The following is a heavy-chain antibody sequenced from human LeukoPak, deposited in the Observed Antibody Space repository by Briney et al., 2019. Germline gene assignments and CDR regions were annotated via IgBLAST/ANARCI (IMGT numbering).Heavy chain of an antibody. Sequence: PGGSLRLSCAASGFIFSSFGMHWVRQAPGKGLEWVALISYDESSKSYGDSVRGRFTISRDNSKNTLYLQMNSLTAEDTAVYYCAKCFGYYSDTSARYFDLWGRGTLVTVSS. CDR3: AKCFGYYSDTSARYFDL. CDR2: ISYDESSK. CDR1: GFIFSSFG. V-gene: IGHV3-30*18. J-gene: IGHJ2*01. D-gene: IGHD3-22*01.